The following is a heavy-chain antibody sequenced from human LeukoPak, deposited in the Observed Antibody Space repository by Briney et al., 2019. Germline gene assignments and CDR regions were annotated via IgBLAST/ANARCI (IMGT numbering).Heavy chain of an antibody. CDR2: TRNKAKIYTT. D-gene: IGHD3-22*01. CDR1: GFTFSDHY. J-gene: IGHJ3*02. V-gene: IGHV3-72*01. Sequence: GGSLRLSCATSGFTFSDHYVDWVRQAPGKGLEWVGRTRNKAKIYTTEYSASVKGRFILSRDDSKNSVFLQMNSLRTEDTAVYYCAKVRPIYYDSRDAFDIWGQGTMVTVSS. CDR3: AKVRPIYYDSRDAFDI.